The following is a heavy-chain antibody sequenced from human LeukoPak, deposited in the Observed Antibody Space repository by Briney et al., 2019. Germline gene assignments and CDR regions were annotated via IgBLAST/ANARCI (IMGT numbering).Heavy chain of an antibody. J-gene: IGHJ6*02. V-gene: IGHV1-18*01. CDR3: AGDLSVVGSPVYYYYGMDV. CDR1: GYTFTSYG. D-gene: IGHD2-15*01. CDR2: ISAYNGNT. Sequence: ASVKVSCKASGYTFTSYGISWVRQAPGQGLEWMGWISAYNGNTNYAQKLQGRVTMTTDTSTSTAYMELRSLRSDDTAVYYCAGDLSVVGSPVYYYYGMDVWGQGTTVTVSS.